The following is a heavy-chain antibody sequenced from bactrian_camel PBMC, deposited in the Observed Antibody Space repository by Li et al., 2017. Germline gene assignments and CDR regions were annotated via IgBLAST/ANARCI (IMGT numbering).Heavy chain of an antibody. J-gene: IGHJ4*01. CDR3: AAALFSGGHYSASYKY. Sequence: VQLVESGGGLVQPGKSLKLSCAASGFSISSYAMSWVRQAPGKGLEWVSAINSGGGSTYYADSVRGRFTTSRDVAKDLLYLQMDTLKPEDTAMYYCAAALFSGGHYSASYKYWGQGTQVTVS. V-gene: IGHV3S31*01. CDR2: INSGGGST. CDR1: GFSISSYA. D-gene: IGHD2*01.